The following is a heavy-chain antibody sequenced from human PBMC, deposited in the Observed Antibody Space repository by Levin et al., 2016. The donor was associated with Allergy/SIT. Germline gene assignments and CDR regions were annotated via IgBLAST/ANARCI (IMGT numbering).Heavy chain of an antibody. CDR2: IIPIFGTA. J-gene: IGHJ5*02. V-gene: IGHV1-69*01. D-gene: IGHD6-13*01. Sequence: WVRQAPGQGLEWMGGIIPIFGTANYAQKFQGRVTITADESTSTAYMELSSLRSEDTAVYYCARIPGIAAAGGPWGQGTLVTSPQ. CDR3: ARIPGIAAAGGP.